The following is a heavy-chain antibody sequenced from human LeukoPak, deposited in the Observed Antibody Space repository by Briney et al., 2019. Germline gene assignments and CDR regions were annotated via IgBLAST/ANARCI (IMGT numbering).Heavy chain of an antibody. V-gene: IGHV3-20*04. J-gene: IGHJ4*02. CDR2: LNWIGGSP. D-gene: IGHD3-22*01. CDR1: GFTFDDYA. CDR3: ARDFQDSSGYYPCYFDY. Sequence: GGSLRLFCAASGFTFDDYAVSWVRQAPGKGLEWVSGLNWIGGSPGYADSVKGRFTISIDNAKNSLYLQMNSLRAEDTAFYYCARDFQDSSGYYPCYFDYLRQGTLVTVSS.